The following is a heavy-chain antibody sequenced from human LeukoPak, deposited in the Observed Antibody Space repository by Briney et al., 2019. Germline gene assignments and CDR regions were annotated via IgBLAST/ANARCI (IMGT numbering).Heavy chain of an antibody. CDR1: GYTLTELS. J-gene: IGHJ4*02. Sequence: ASVKVSCKVSGYTLTELSMHWVRQAPGKGLEWMGGFDPEDGETIYAQKFQGRVTMTEDTSTDTAYMELSSLRSEDTAVYYCATVHSGWTRFAYRGQGTLVTVSS. CDR2: FDPEDGET. D-gene: IGHD6-19*01. CDR3: ATVHSGWTRFAY. V-gene: IGHV1-24*01.